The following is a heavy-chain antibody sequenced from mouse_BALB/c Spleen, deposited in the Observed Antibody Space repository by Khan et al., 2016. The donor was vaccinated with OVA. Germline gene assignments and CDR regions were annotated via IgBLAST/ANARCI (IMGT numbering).Heavy chain of an antibody. D-gene: IGHD2-1*01. CDR3: ARYYGNYGWYFDV. J-gene: IGHJ1*01. CDR1: GFSLTSYG. Sequence: VKLEESGPGLVAPSQSLSITCTVSGFSLTSYGVHWVRQPPGKGLEWLGVIWTGGSTNYNSALLSRLSISKEKSKSQVFLKMNSLQTDDTAMYYCARYYGNYGWYFDVWGAGTTVTVSS. CDR2: IWTGGST. V-gene: IGHV2-9*02.